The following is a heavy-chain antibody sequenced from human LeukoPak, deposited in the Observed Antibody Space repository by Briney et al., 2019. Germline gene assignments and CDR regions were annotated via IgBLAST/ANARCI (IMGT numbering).Heavy chain of an antibody. J-gene: IGHJ4*02. Sequence: ASVKVSCKASGYTFTGYYMHWVRQAPGQGLEWMGWINPNSGGTNYAQKFQGRVTMTRDMSISTAYMELSRLRSDDTAVYYCARIVPSPGAANYFDYWGQGTLVTVSS. CDR1: GYTFTGYY. CDR3: ARIVPSPGAANYFDY. CDR2: INPNSGGT. V-gene: IGHV1-2*02. D-gene: IGHD2-2*01.